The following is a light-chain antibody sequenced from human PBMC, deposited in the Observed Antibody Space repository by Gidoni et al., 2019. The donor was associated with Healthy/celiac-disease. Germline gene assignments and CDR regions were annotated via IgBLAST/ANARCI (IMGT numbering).Light chain of an antibody. V-gene: IGLV4-69*01. J-gene: IGLJ2*01. Sequence: QLVLTQSPSASASLGASVKLTCTLSSGHSSYAIAWHPPQPETGPRYLMKLNSDGSHSKGDGIPDRFSGSSSGAERYLTISSLQSEDEADYYCQTWGTGIGVFGGGTKLTVL. CDR2: LNSDGSH. CDR1: SGHSSYA. CDR3: QTWGTGIGV.